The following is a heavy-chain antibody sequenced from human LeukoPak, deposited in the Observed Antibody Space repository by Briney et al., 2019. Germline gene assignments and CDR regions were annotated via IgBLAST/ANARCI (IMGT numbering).Heavy chain of an antibody. CDR2: IYYSGST. D-gene: IGHD3-22*01. J-gene: IGHJ4*02. CDR3: ARVGSSGYYFDY. Sequence: KTSETLSLTCTVSGGSISSYYWSWIRQPPGKGLEWIGYIYYSGSTNYNPSLKSRVTISVDTSKNQFPQKLSSVTAADTAVYYCARVGSSGYYFDYWGQGTLVTVSS. CDR1: GGSISSYY. V-gene: IGHV4-59*01.